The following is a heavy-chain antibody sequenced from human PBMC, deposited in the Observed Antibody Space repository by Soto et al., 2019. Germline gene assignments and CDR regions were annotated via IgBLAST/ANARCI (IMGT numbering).Heavy chain of an antibody. D-gene: IGHD2-2*01. J-gene: IGHJ4*02. CDR3: APDAARYCSSTSCATPSGY. CDR2: IWYDGSNK. V-gene: IGHV3-33*01. CDR1: GFTFSSYG. Sequence: GGSLRLSCAASGFTFSSYGMHWVRQAPGKGLEWVAVIWYDGSNKYYADSVKGRFTISRDNSKNTLYLQMNSLRAEDTAVYYCAPDAARYCSSTSCATPSGYWGQGTLVTVSS.